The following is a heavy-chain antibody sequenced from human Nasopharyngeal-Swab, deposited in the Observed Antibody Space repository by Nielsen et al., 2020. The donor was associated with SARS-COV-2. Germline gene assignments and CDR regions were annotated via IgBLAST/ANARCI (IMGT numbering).Heavy chain of an antibody. J-gene: IGHJ4*02. CDR3: ARGNDFRSGYHPYYYDY. V-gene: IGHV3-33*01. Sequence: GESLKISCAASGFTFSSYGMHWVRQAPGKGLEWVALIWYDGSNKYYADSVKGRFTISRDNSKNTLYLQINSLGAEDTAVYYCARGNDFRSGYHPYYYDYWGQGTVVTVSS. CDR1: GFTFSSYG. D-gene: IGHD3-3*01. CDR2: IWYDGSNK.